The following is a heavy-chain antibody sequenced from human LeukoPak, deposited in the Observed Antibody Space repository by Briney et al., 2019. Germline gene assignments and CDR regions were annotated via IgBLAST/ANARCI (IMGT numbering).Heavy chain of an antibody. CDR2: INPSGGST. D-gene: IGHD3-3*01. Sequence: GASVKVSCKASGYTFTSYYMHWVRQAPGQGLEWMGIINPSGGSTSYAQKFQGRVTMTRDTSTSTVYMELSSLRSEDTAVYYCAGYETALGYYYYGMDVWGQGTTVTVSS. CDR3: AGYETALGYYYYGMDV. V-gene: IGHV1-46*01. CDR1: GYTFTSYY. J-gene: IGHJ6*02.